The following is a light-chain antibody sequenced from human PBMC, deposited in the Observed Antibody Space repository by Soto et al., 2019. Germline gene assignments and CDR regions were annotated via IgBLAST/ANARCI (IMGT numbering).Light chain of an antibody. CDR1: SSDVGSYNL. V-gene: IGLV2-23*02. CDR3: CSCAGSSTYV. J-gene: IGLJ1*01. CDR2: EVS. Sequence: QSVLTQPASVSGSPGQSITISCTGTSSDVGSYNLVSWYQQHPGKAPKLMIYEVSKRPSGVSNRFSGSKSGNTASLTIYGLQAEDEADYYCCSCAGSSTYVFGTGTKVTVL.